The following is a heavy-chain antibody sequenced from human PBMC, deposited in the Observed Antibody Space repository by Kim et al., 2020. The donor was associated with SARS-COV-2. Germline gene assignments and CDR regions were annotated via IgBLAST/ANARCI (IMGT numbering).Heavy chain of an antibody. J-gene: IGHJ5*02. D-gene: IGHD3-3*01. CDR1: GFYFPTYG. CDR2: IWNDGSQK. CDR3: VREMWSGDGACFDP. V-gene: IGHV3-33*01. Sequence: GGSLRLSCAASGFYFPTYGMHWLRRAPGKGLEWVAIIWNDGSQKYYADSVRGRFTISRDNSKNILYLQMNSLRAEDTAIYYCVREMWSGDGACFDPWGEG.